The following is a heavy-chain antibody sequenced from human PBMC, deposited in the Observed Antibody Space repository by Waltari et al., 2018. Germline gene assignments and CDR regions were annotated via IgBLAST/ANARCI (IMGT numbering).Heavy chain of an antibody. CDR2: ISDDGNYI. Sequence: QVQLVESGGGVVQPGGSLRLCCAASGLTFSSYGMHWVRQAPGKGLEWVAVISDDGNYIYYADSVKGRFTISRDNSKNTVFLQMNSLKSEDTAVYYCARRGWEILRGFDYWGQGTLVTVSS. V-gene: IGHV3-30*03. CDR1: GLTFSSYG. CDR3: ARRGWEILRGFDY. J-gene: IGHJ4*02. D-gene: IGHD1-26*01.